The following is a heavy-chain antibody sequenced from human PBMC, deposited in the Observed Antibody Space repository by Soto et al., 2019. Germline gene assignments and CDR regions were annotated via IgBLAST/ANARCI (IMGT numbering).Heavy chain of an antibody. V-gene: IGHV1-18*01. J-gene: IGHJ4*02. CDR3: ARDNGYYDF. Sequence: QIQMVQSGAEVKQPGASVKISCKTSGYIFSSYSINWVRQAPGQGLEWMAWISTTSGNTHYAERVQGRVTVTLDKSARTAFMEMWGLTSDDTAVYFCARDNGYYDFWGQGTLVTVSS. D-gene: IGHD2-8*01. CDR1: GYIFSSYS. CDR2: ISTTSGNT.